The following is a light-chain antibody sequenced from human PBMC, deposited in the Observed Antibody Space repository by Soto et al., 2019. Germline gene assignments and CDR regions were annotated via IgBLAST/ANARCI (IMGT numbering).Light chain of an antibody. CDR1: SSDVGGYNY. Sequence: QSALTQPRSVSGSPGQSVTISCTGTSSDVGGYNYVSWYQQHPGKAPKLMIYDVSKRPSGVPDRFAGSKSGNTASLTISGLQAEDEADYYCCSYAGSYTLHCFGSGTKLTVL. V-gene: IGLV2-11*01. J-gene: IGLJ1*01. CDR3: CSYAGSYTLHC. CDR2: DVS.